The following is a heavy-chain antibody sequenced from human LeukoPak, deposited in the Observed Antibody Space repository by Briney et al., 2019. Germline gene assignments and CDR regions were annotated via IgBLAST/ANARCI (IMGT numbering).Heavy chain of an antibody. CDR1: GFTFSSYS. J-gene: IGHJ6*03. CDR3: ARDGPNSSSSKAFSYMDA. D-gene: IGHD6-6*01. Sequence: GGSLRLSCAASGFTFSSYSMNWVRQAPGKGLEWVSSISSSRSYIYSADSVKGRFTISRDSAKNSLYLQMNSLRAEDTAVYYCARDGPNSSSSKAFSYMDAWGKGTTVTVSS. V-gene: IGHV3-21*01. CDR2: ISSSRSYI.